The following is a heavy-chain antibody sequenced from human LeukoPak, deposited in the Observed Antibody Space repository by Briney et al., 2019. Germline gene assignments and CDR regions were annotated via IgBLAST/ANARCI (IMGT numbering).Heavy chain of an antibody. V-gene: IGHV4-61*02. CDR1: GVSISSSDYF. CDR2: MNIDGST. D-gene: IGHD3-22*01. Sequence: SETLSLTCTVSGVSISSSDYFWSWIRQPAGKGLEWIGRMNIDGSTNYNPSLQSRVTSSLDTSKNQFSLHLSSVTAADTAVYYCARGPIGHFDYWGQGTLVTVSS. J-gene: IGHJ4*02. CDR3: ARGPIGHFDY.